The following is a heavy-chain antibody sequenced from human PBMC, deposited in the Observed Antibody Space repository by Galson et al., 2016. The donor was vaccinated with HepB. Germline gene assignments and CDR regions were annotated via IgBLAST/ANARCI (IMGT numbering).Heavy chain of an antibody. V-gene: IGHV1-58*01. CDR3: AADYHDTYFDP. CDR1: GFTFSSST. CDR2: IGVGSGDI. J-gene: IGHJ5*02. D-gene: IGHD3-16*02. Sequence: SVKVSCKASGFTFSSSTVQWVRQARGQRLEWIGWIGVGSGDISYAQKFQEIVTITSDTSTSTAYMELSSLRSEDTAVYYCAADYHDTYFDPWGQGTLVTVSS.